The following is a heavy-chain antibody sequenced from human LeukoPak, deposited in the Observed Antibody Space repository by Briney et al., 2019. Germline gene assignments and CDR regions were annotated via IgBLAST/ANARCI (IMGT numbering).Heavy chain of an antibody. CDR3: ARDPEITTGGFNWFDP. Sequence: GASVKVSCKASGGTFSSYAISWVRQAPGQGLEWMGGIIPIFGTANYAQKFQGRVTITADESTSTAYMELSSLRSEDTAVYYCARDPEITTGGFNWFDPWGQGTLVTVSS. D-gene: IGHD3-3*01. CDR2: IIPIFGTA. CDR1: GGTFSSYA. J-gene: IGHJ5*02. V-gene: IGHV1-69*13.